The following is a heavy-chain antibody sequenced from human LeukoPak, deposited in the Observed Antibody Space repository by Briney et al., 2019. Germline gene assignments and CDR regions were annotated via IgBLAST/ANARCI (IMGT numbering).Heavy chain of an antibody. CDR2: ISSSSSYI. J-gene: IGHJ4*02. Sequence: GGSLRLSCAASGFTFSSYSMNWVRQAPGKGLEWVSSISSSSSYIHYADSVKGRFTISRDNAKNSLYLQMNSLRAEDTAVYYCARDFCSSTSCYAYSDYWGQGTLVTVSS. CDR3: ARDFCSSTSCYAYSDY. V-gene: IGHV3-21*01. CDR1: GFTFSSYS. D-gene: IGHD2-2*01.